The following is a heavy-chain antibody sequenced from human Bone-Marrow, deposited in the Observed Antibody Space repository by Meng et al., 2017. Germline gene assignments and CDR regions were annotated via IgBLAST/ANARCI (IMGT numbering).Heavy chain of an antibody. V-gene: IGHV5-51*01. Sequence: GESLKISCKGSGYSFTSYWIGWVRQMRGKGLEWMGIIYPGDSDTRYSPSFQGQVTISADKSISTAYLQWSSLKASDTAMYYCARRYQLLWDAFDIWGQGTMVTVSS. CDR2: IYPGDSDT. J-gene: IGHJ3*02. CDR1: GYSFTSYW. D-gene: IGHD2-2*01. CDR3: ARRYQLLWDAFDI.